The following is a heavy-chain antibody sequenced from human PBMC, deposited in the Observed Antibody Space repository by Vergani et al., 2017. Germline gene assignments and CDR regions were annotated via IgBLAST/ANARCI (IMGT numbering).Heavy chain of an antibody. CDR1: GASIRSSNYY. D-gene: IGHD6-19*01. J-gene: IGHJ5*02. V-gene: IGHV4-39*01. CDR3: ARHSTVEWLVKLGWIDP. CDR2: IYYSGST. Sequence: QLQLQESGPGLVKPSATLSLTCSVSGASIRSSNYYWGWIRQPPGKGLECIASIYYSGSTYYNPSLKSRVTLSVDTSKNHFSLKLSSVTAADTAVYFCARHSTVEWLVKLGWIDPWGQGILVTVSS.